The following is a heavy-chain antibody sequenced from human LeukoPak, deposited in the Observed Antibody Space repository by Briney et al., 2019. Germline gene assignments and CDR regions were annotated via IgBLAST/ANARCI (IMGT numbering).Heavy chain of an antibody. CDR3: TTDTWYSAGH. CDR2: IKKDGSEK. V-gene: IGHV3-7*03. D-gene: IGHD2-15*01. CDR1: GFIFSGSW. Sequence: GGSLRLSCTASGFIFSGSWMAWIRQAPGKGLEWVAIIKKDGSEKYYVDSMKGRFTISRDNAKNSLFLQMNCLRAEDTAIYYCTTDTWYSAGHWGQGTLVTVSS. J-gene: IGHJ4*02.